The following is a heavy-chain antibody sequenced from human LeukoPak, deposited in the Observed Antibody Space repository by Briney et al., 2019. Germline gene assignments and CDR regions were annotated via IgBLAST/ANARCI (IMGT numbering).Heavy chain of an antibody. J-gene: IGHJ4*02. V-gene: IGHV3-33*08. D-gene: IGHD3-10*01. CDR2: IWYDGSNK. Sequence: PGRSLRLSCAASGFTFSSYAMHWVRQAPGKGLEWVAVIWYDGSNKYYADSVKGRFTISRDNSKNSLYLQMNSLRAEDTAVYYCARGGSPIDYWGQGTLVTVSS. CDR3: ARGGSPIDY. CDR1: GFTFSSYA.